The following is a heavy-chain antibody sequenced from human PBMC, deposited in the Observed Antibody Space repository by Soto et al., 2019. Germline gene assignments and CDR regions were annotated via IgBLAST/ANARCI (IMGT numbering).Heavy chain of an antibody. D-gene: IGHD2-15*01. Sequence: GGSLRLSCAASGFTFSSYAMHWVRQAPGKGLEWVAVISYDGSNKCYADSVKGRFTISRDNSKNTLYLQMNSLRAEDTAVYYCARDGAPGYCSGGSCYEYFQHWGQGTLVTVSS. CDR1: GFTFSSYA. J-gene: IGHJ1*01. CDR3: ARDGAPGYCSGGSCYEYFQH. CDR2: ISYDGSNK. V-gene: IGHV3-30-3*01.